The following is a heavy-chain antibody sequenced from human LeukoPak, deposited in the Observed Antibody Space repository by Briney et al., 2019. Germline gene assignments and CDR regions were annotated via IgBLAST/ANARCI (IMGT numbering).Heavy chain of an antibody. J-gene: IGHJ6*02. CDR1: GVTLSNYA. CDR2: IWYDGSNK. V-gene: IGHV3-33*08. CDR3: ARGITMIAYGMDV. D-gene: IGHD3-22*01. Sequence: GGSLRLSCVASGVTLSNYAMSWVRQAPGKGLEWVAVIWYDGSNKYYADSVKGRFTISRDNSKNTLYLQMNSLRAEDTAVYYCARGITMIAYGMDVWGQGTTVTVSS.